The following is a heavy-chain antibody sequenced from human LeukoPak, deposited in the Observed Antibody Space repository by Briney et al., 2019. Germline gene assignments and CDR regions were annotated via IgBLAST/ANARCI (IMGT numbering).Heavy chain of an antibody. CDR1: GFTFSSYS. J-gene: IGHJ6*03. Sequence: GGSLRLSCAASGFTFSSYSMNRVRQAPGKGLVWVSYISSSSSTLYYADSVKGRFTISRDNAKNSLYLQMNSLRAEDTAVYYCARVSYYCYYMDVWGKGTTVTVSS. CDR2: ISSSSSTL. V-gene: IGHV3-48*04. CDR3: ARVSYYCYYMDV.